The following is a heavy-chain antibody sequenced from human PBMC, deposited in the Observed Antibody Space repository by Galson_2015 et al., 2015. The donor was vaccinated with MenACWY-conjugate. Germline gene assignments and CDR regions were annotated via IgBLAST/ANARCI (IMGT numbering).Heavy chain of an antibody. CDR2: IRSKANSYAT. CDR1: GSTLSGSA. V-gene: IGHV3-73*01. Sequence: SLRLSCAASGSTLSGSAMHWVRQASGKGLEWVGRIRSKANSYATAYAPSVKGRFTISRDDSKNTAYLQMTSLKTEDTAVYYCTRGYCSGGTRLTFDYWGQGTLVTVSS. J-gene: IGHJ4*02. D-gene: IGHD2-15*01. CDR3: TRGYCSGGTRLTFDY.